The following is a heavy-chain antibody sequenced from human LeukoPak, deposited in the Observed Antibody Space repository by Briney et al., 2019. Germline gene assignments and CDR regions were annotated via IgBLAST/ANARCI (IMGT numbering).Heavy chain of an antibody. Sequence: GGSLRLSCAASGFTFSSYGMSWVRQAPGKGLEWVSAIGGRDGSTYYADSVKGRFTISRDNAKNSLYLQMNSLRAEDTAVYYCARDKVAAAGGPEFDYWSQGTLVTVSS. J-gene: IGHJ4*02. CDR3: ARDKVAAAGGPEFDY. D-gene: IGHD6-13*01. CDR1: GFTFSSYG. V-gene: IGHV3-23*01. CDR2: IGGRDGST.